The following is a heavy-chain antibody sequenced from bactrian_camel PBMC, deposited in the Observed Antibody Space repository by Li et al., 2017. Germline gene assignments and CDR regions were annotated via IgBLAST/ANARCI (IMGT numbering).Heavy chain of an antibody. CDR2: IGSDGGT. Sequence: QVQLVESGGGSVQAGGSLRLSCAASGYTYNRNCMAWFRQAPGKEREFVSAIGSDGGTRIADSVKGRFTVSQDSAKSTVYLQLNNLQPDDTATYYCATLLTSRCWGYDGFGAVYNTFGQGTQ. V-gene: IGHV3S53*01. D-gene: IGHD3*01. J-gene: IGHJ4*01. CDR1: GYTYNRNC.